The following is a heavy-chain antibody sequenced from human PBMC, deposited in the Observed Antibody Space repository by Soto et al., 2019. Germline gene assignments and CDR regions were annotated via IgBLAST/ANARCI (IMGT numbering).Heavy chain of an antibody. D-gene: IGHD3-9*01. V-gene: IGHV4-31*03. CDR2: IYYSGST. J-gene: IGHJ5*02. Sequence: QVQLQESGPGLVKPSQTLSLTCTVSGGSISSGGYYWSWIRQHPGKGLEWIGYIYYSGSTYYNPSLQSRVTTSVDTSKNPFSLKLSSVTAADTAVYYCARGHPTGWFDPWGQGTLVTVSS. CDR3: ARGHPTGWFDP. CDR1: GGSISSGGYY.